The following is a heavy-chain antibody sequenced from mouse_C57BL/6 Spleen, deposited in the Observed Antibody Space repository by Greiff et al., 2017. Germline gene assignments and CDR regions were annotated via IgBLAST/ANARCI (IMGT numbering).Heavy chain of an antibody. Sequence: EVKLVESGGGLVQPGGSLSLSCAASGFTFTDSYMSWVRQPPGKALEWLGFIRNKANGYTTEYSASVKGRITISRDNSQSILYLQMNAQRAEDSAAYYCARYTYYTYFDYWGQGTTLTVSS. D-gene: IGHD2-12*01. V-gene: IGHV7-3*01. J-gene: IGHJ2*01. CDR3: ARYTYYTYFDY. CDR2: IRNKANGYTT. CDR1: GFTFTDSY.